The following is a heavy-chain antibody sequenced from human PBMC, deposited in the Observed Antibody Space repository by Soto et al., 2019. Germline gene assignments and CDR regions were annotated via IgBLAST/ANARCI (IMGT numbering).Heavy chain of an antibody. CDR3: ARTIAAAGTVFFDY. J-gene: IGHJ4*02. CDR1: GGSISSGGYY. V-gene: IGHV4-31*03. D-gene: IGHD6-13*01. Sequence: LSLTCTVSGGSISSGGYYWSWIRQHPGKGLEWIGYIYYSGSTYYNPSLKSRVTISVDTSKNQFSLKLSSVTAADTAVYYCARTIAAAGTVFFDYWGQGTLVTVSS. CDR2: IYYSGST.